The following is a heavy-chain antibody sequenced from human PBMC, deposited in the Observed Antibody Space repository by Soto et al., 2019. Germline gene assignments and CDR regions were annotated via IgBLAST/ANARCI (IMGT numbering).Heavy chain of an antibody. V-gene: IGHV3-30*18. J-gene: IGHJ4*02. Sequence: PGGSLRLSCAASGFTFSSYGMHWVRQAPGKGLEWVAVISYDGSNKYYADSVKGRFTISRDNSKNTLYLQMNSLRAEDTAVYYYAKDWAIVVVVAALDYWGQGTLVTVSS. CDR1: GFTFSSYG. CDR3: AKDWAIVVVVAALDY. D-gene: IGHD2-15*01. CDR2: ISYDGSNK.